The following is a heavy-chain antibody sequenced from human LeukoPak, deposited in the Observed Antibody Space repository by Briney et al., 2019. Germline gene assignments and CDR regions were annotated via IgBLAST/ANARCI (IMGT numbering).Heavy chain of an antibody. Sequence: GGSLRLSCAASGFTFSNYAMSWVRKGPGKGLEWVSGISGRGDSTYYADSVKGRFTISRDNSKNTLYLQMNSLRAEDTAVFYCAKEYRRGWYFLDYWGQGTLVTVSS. J-gene: IGHJ4*02. D-gene: IGHD6-19*01. V-gene: IGHV3-23*01. CDR3: AKEYRRGWYFLDY. CDR2: ISGRGDST. CDR1: GFTFSNYA.